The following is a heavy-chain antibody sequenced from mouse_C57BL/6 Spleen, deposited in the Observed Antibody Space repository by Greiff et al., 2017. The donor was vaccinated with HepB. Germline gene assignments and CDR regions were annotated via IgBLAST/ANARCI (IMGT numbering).Heavy chain of an antibody. Sequence: EVHLVESGGGLVQPKGSLKLSCAASGFSFNTYAMNWVRQAPGKGLEWVARIRSKSNNYATYYADSVKDRFTISRDDSESMLYLQMNNLKTEDTAMYYCVRREGSFSMDYWGQGTSVTVSS. CDR2: IRSKSNNYAT. CDR3: VRREGSFSMDY. V-gene: IGHV10-1*01. J-gene: IGHJ4*01. CDR1: GFSFNTYA.